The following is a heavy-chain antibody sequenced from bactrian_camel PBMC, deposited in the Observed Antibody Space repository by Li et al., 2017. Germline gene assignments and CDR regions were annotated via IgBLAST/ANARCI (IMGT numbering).Heavy chain of an antibody. D-gene: IGHD6*01. CDR2: FDSDGAS. J-gene: IGHJ4*01. Sequence: HVQLVESGGGSVKVGGSLRLSCEASGYKYNDYCMGWFRQGPGKEREWVGHFDSDGASSIADPVKGRFTISRDNAKNTLYLQMNSLKPEDTAMYYCSKGTLAGGSRSDVGTNRGQGTQVTVS. CDR1: GYKYNDYC. V-gene: IGHV3S1*01. CDR3: SKGTLAGGSRSDVGTN.